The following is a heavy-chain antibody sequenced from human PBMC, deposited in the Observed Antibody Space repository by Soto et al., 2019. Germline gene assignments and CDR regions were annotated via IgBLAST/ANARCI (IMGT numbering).Heavy chain of an antibody. J-gene: IGHJ2*01. V-gene: IGHV4-59*01. Sequence: QVQLQESGPGLVKPSETLSLTCTVSGGSISSYYWSWIRQPPGKGLEWIGYIYYSGSTNYNPSLKSRVTISVDTSKTHFSLKLSSVTAADTAMYYCARRVIRRYFDLWGRGTLVTVSS. CDR1: GGSISSYY. CDR3: ARRVIRRYFDL. CDR2: IYYSGST. D-gene: IGHD2-21*01.